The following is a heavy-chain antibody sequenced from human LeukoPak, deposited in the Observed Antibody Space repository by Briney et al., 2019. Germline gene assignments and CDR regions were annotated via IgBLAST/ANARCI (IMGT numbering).Heavy chain of an antibody. D-gene: IGHD2-2*01. Sequence: ASVKVSCKASGYTFTSYGISWVRQAPGQGLEWMGRIIPILGIANYAQKFQGRVTITADKSTSTAYMELSSLRSEDTAVYYCARGRCSSTSCYLHPREDWFDPWGQGTLVTVSS. CDR2: IIPILGIA. CDR3: ARGRCSSTSCYLHPREDWFDP. CDR1: GYTFTSYG. J-gene: IGHJ5*02. V-gene: IGHV1-69*04.